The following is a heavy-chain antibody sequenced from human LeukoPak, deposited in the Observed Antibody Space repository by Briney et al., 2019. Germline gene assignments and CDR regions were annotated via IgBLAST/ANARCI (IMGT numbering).Heavy chain of an antibody. J-gene: IGHJ4*02. CDR1: GFTFSNYG. CDR3: AKDHDWNLTFDY. CDR2: ISGSGGST. V-gene: IGHV3-23*01. Sequence: PGGSLRLSCAASGFTFSNYGMHWVRQAPGKGLEWVSAISGSGGSTYYADSVKGRFTISRDNSKNTLYLQMNSLRAEDTAVYYCAKDHDWNLTFDYWGQGTLVTVSS. D-gene: IGHD1-7*01.